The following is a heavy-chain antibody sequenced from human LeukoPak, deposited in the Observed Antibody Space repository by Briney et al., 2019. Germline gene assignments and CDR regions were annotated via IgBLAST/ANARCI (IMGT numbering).Heavy chain of an antibody. D-gene: IGHD3-22*01. CDR2: ISYDGSNK. CDR1: GFTFSSYA. V-gene: IGHV3-30-3*01. CDR3: ASDYYDSSGYLRSLDY. Sequence: GRSLRLSCAASGFTFSSYAMHWVRQAPGKGLEWVAVISYDGSNKYYADSVKGRFTISRDNSKNTLYLQMNSLRAEDTAVYYCASDYYDSSGYLRSLDYWGQGTLVTVSS. J-gene: IGHJ4*02.